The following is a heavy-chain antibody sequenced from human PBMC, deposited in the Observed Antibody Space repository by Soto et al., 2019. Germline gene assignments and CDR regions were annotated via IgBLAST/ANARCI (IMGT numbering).Heavy chain of an antibody. V-gene: IGHV3-30*18. CDR1: GFTFSSYG. CDR2: ISYDGSNK. Sequence: GGSLRLSCAASGFTFSSYGMHWVRQAPGKGLEWVAVISYDGSNKYYADSAKGRFTISRDNSKNTLYLQMNSLRAEDTAVYYCAKDSSSGAYFDYWGQGTLVTVSS. CDR3: AKDSSSGAYFDY. D-gene: IGHD6-19*01. J-gene: IGHJ4*02.